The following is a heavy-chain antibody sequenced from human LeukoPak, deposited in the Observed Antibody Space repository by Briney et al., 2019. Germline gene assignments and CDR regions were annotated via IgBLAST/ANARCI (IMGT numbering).Heavy chain of an antibody. J-gene: IGHJ6*02. CDR3: AREGDYAYYYYGMDV. D-gene: IGHD4-17*01. V-gene: IGHV1-18*01. CDR2: ISAYNGNT. Sequence: ASVKVSCKASAYTFTSYGISWVRHAPGQGLEWMGWISAYNGNTNDAQKLQGRVTMTTDTSTSTAYMELRSLRSDDTAVYYCAREGDYAYYYYGMDVWGQGTTVTVSS. CDR1: AYTFTSYG.